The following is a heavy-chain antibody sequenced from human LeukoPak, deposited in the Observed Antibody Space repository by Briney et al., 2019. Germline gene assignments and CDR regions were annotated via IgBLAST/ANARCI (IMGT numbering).Heavy chain of an antibody. V-gene: IGHV3-23*01. CDR1: GFTFSNYA. J-gene: IGHJ4*02. D-gene: IGHD2-21*02. CDR2: ISVGGGSSA. Sequence: GGSLRLSCAASGFTFSNYAMSWVRQAPGKGLEWVSSISVGGGSSAYYAASVKGRFTISRDNSKNTLYLQMNSLRAEDMAVYYCAKGGVTARFDYWGQGTLVTVSS. CDR3: AKGGVTARFDY.